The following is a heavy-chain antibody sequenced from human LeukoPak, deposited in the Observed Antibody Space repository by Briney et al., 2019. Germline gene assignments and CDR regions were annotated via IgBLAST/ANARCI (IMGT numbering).Heavy chain of an antibody. J-gene: IGHJ4*02. Sequence: PSETLSLTCTVSGGSISSSLYHWGWIRQSPGKNLEWLGSIYYTGTTHYNPSLKSRVTISVDTSKNQFSLKLSSVTAADTAVYYCARVSYDSSGYSEGLDYWGQGTLVTVSS. D-gene: IGHD3-22*01. CDR3: ARVSYDSSGYSEGLDY. CDR1: GGSISSSLYH. V-gene: IGHV4-39*07. CDR2: IYYTGTT.